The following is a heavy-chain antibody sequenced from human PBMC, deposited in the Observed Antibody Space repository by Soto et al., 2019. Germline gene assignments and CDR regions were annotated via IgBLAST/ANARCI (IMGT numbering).Heavy chain of an antibody. CDR2: IYYSGST. CDR3: ARLDYYGSGSYSLAFDI. Sequence: SETLSLTCTVSGGSISSYYWSWIRQPPGKGLEWIGHIYYSGSTNYNPSLKSRVTISVDTSKNQFSLKLSSVTAADTAVYYCARLDYYGSGSYSLAFDIWGQGTMVTVSS. V-gene: IGHV4-59*01. D-gene: IGHD3-10*01. J-gene: IGHJ3*02. CDR1: GGSISSYY.